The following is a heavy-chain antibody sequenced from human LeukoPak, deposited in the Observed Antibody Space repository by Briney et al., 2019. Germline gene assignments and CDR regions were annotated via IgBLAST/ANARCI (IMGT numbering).Heavy chain of an antibody. D-gene: IGHD5-12*01. V-gene: IGHV4-31*03. J-gene: IGHJ4*02. CDR2: IYYSGST. CDR3: ARWGNSGYASGYFDY. Sequence: SQTLSLTCTVSGGSISSGGNYWSWLRQHPGKGLEWIGYIYYSGSTYYNPSLKSRLTISVDTSNNQFSLKLSSVTAADTAVYYCARWGNSGYASGYFDYWGQGTLVTVSS. CDR1: GGSISSGGNY.